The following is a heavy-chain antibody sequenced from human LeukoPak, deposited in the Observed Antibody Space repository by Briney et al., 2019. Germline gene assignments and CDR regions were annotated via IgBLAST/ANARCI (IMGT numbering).Heavy chain of an antibody. D-gene: IGHD3-10*01. J-gene: IGHJ3*02. CDR2: IYYSGST. Sequence: SETLSLTCAAYGGSFSGYYWSWIRQPPGKGLEWIGYIYYSGSTNYNPSLKSRVTISVDTSKNQFSLKLSSVTAADTAVYYCARHGPGGSGSYVFDIWGQGTMVTVSS. V-gene: IGHV4-59*08. CDR1: GGSFSGYY. CDR3: ARHGPGGSGSYVFDI.